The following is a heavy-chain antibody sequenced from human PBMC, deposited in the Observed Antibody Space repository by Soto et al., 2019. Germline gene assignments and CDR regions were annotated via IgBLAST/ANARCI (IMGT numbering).Heavy chain of an antibody. J-gene: IGHJ6*02. D-gene: IGHD5-12*01. CDR2: ISISKGKT. CDR3: ARKGYIGNFGLDV. CDR1: GYTFTNYD. Sequence: ASVKVSCKASGYTFTNYDVAWVRRAPGQGLQWMGWISISKGKTYYEQSFQGRVTMTTGTVTTTGYMEVRSLRSDDTAVYYCARKGYIGNFGLDVWGQGTTVTVSS. V-gene: IGHV1-18*01.